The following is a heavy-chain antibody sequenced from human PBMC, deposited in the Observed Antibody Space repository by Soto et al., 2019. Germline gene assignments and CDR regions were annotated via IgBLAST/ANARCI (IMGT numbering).Heavy chain of an antibody. Sequence: QVQLVQSGAEVTKPGSSVQVSCKASGGTFYTYTFSWVRQAPGQGLEWMGSITPIYPTTNYAEKFQGRLTVTADGSTNTAYTELNSLTPEHTAVYYCARIPRDSFPTSDDLDAWGQGTLVTVAS. D-gene: IGHD5-18*01. CDR3: ARIPRDSFPTSDDLDA. V-gene: IGHV1-69*15. CDR1: GGTFYTYT. CDR2: ITPIYPTT. J-gene: IGHJ5*02.